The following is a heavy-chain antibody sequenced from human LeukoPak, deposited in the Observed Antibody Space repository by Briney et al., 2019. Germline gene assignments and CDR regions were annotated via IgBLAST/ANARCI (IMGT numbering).Heavy chain of an antibody. J-gene: IGHJ6*03. CDR3: AKGRPFAAAAGTAYYYYMDV. V-gene: IGHV3-30*02. Sequence: GGSLRLSCAASGFTFSSYGMHWVRQAPGKGLEWVAFIRYDGSNKYYADSVKGRFTISRDNSKNTLYLQMNSLRAEDTAVYYCAKGRPFAAAAGTAYYYYMDVWGKGTTVTISS. D-gene: IGHD6-13*01. CDR1: GFTFSSYG. CDR2: IRYDGSNK.